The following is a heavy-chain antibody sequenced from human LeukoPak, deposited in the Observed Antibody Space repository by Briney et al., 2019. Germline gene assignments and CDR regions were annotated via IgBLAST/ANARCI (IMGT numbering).Heavy chain of an antibody. J-gene: IGHJ4*02. CDR3: ARIRGTVTTPFDY. Sequence: GGSLRLSCAASGFTFSSYWMHWVRQAPGKGLVWVSRINTDGSSTSYADSVKGRFTISRDNAKNTLYLQMNSLRAEDTAVYYCARIRGTVTTPFDYWGQGTLVTVSS. CDR1: GFTFSSYW. D-gene: IGHD4-11*01. CDR2: INTDGSST. V-gene: IGHV3-74*01.